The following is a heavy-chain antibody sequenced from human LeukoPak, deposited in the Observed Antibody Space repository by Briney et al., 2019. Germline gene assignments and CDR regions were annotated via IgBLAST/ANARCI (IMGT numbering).Heavy chain of an antibody. J-gene: IGHJ4*02. CDR1: GFTFSSYS. CDR3: ARGVSPLNYYFDY. V-gene: IGHV3-21*01. D-gene: IGHD6-13*01. Sequence: GGSLRLSCAASGFTFSSYSMNWVRQAPGKGLEWVSSISSSSSYIYYADSVKGRFTISRDNAKNTLYLQMNSLRAEDTAVYYCARGVSPLNYYFDYWGQGTLVTVSS. CDR2: ISSSSSYI.